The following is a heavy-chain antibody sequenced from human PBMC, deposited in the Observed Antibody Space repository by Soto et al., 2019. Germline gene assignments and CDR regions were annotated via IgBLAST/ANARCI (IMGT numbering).Heavy chain of an antibody. J-gene: IGHJ5*02. CDR2: ISAYNGNT. V-gene: IGHV1-18*01. CDR1: GYTFTSYG. CDR3: ARVVRVTHKGDWFDP. D-gene: IGHD2-21*02. Sequence: QVQLVQSGAEVKKPGASVKVSCKASGYTFTSYGISWVRQAPGQGLVWMGWISAYNGNTNYAQKLQGRVTMTTDTPTSTAYMELRSLRSDDTAVYYCARVVRVTHKGDWFDPWGQGTLVTVSS.